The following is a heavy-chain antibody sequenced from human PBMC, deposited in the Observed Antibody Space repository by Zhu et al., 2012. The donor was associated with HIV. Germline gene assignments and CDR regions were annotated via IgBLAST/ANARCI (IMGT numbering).Heavy chain of an antibody. CDR3: ARYYYASGRTIDY. D-gene: IGHD3-10*01. V-gene: IGHV4-30-4*08. CDR2: VYYSGIT. J-gene: IGHJ4*02. Sequence: QVQLQESGPGLVKPSQTLSLTCTVSGVSISSGDYYWSWIRQPPGKGLERIGYVYYSGITYYNPSLKSRITISVDTSKNQFSLKLSSVTAADTAVYYCARYYYASGRTIDYWGQGTLVTVSS. CDR1: GVSISSGDYY.